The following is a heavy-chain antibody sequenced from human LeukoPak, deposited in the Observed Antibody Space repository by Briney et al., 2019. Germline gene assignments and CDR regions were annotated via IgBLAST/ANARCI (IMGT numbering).Heavy chain of an antibody. CDR2: IYTSGST. V-gene: IGHV4-61*02. Sequence: SQTLSLTCTVSGGSISSGSYYWSWIRQPAGKGLEWIGRIYTSGSTNYNPSLKSRVTISVDTSKNQFSLKLSSVTAADTAVYYCGRMVARGDFDYWGQGTLVTVSS. D-gene: IGHD2-15*01. J-gene: IGHJ4*02. CDR1: GGSISSGSYY. CDR3: GRMVARGDFDY.